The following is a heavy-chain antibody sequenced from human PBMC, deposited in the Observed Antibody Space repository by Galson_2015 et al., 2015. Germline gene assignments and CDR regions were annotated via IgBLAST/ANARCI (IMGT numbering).Heavy chain of an antibody. J-gene: IGHJ4*02. Sequence: SLRLSCAASGFTFSGSAMHWVRQASGKGLEWVGRIRSKANSYATAYAASVKGRFTISRDDSKNTAYLQMNSLKTEDTAVYYCTRPVYRDSVDYWGQGTLVTVSS. CDR2: IRSKANSYAT. CDR1: GFTFSGSA. CDR3: TRPVYRDSVDY. V-gene: IGHV3-73*01. D-gene: IGHD4-17*01.